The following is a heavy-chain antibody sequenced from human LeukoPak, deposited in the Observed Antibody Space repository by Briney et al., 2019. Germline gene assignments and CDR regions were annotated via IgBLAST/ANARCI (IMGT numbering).Heavy chain of an antibody. D-gene: IGHD3-22*01. CDR1: GYTPTELS. V-gene: IGHV1-24*01. Sequence: ASVKVSCKVSGYTPTELSMHWVRQAPGKGLEWMGGFDPEDGETIYAQKFQGRVTMTEDTSTDTAYMELSSLRSEDTAVYYCATDSQYYYDSSGYCLDYWGQGTLVTVSS. CDR2: FDPEDGET. J-gene: IGHJ4*02. CDR3: ATDSQYYYDSSGYCLDY.